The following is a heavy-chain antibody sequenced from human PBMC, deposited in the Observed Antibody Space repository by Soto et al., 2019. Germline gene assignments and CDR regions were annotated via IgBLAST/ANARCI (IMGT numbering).Heavy chain of an antibody. J-gene: IGHJ5*02. CDR1: GGSISSSSYY. Sequence: SETLSLTCTVSGGSISSSSYYWGWIRQPPGKGLEWIGSIYYSGSTYYNPSLKSRVTISVDTSKNQFSLKLSSVTAADTAVYYCARRYDEWFDPWGQGTLVTVSS. CDR2: IYYSGST. D-gene: IGHD5-12*01. V-gene: IGHV4-39*01. CDR3: ARRYDEWFDP.